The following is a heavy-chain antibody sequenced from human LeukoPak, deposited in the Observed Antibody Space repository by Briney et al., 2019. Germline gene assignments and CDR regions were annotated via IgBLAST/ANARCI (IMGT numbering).Heavy chain of an antibody. Sequence: SETLSLTCTVSGGSISSYYWSWIRQPPGKGLEWIGYIYYSGSTNYNPSLKSRVTISVDTSKNQFSLKLGSVTAADTAVYYCARESVVTGTFDYWGQGTLVTVSS. V-gene: IGHV4-59*01. CDR1: GGSISSYY. J-gene: IGHJ4*02. CDR3: ARESVVTGTFDY. CDR2: IYYSGST. D-gene: IGHD3-22*01.